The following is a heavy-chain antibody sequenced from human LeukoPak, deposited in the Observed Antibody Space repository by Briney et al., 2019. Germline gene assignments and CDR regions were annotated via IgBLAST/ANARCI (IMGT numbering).Heavy chain of an antibody. J-gene: IGHJ4*02. D-gene: IGHD7-27*01. Sequence: QTGGSLRLSCAAFGFTFSSHAMSWVRRAPGKGLEWVSGLIENGATTYYADSVKGRFTISRDNSRNTMYLQMNSLRVEDTAVYYCAKTPTGDPPYWGQGTLVTVSS. V-gene: IGHV3-23*01. CDR2: LIENGATT. CDR1: GFTFSSHA. CDR3: AKTPTGDPPY.